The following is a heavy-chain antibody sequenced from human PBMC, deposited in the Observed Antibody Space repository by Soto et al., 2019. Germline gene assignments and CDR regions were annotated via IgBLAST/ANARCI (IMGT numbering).Heavy chain of an antibody. CDR2: IYYSGST. J-gene: IGHJ6*02. V-gene: IGHV4-31*03. Sequence: SETLSLTCTFSGGSISSGGYYWSWVRQHPGKGLEWIGYIYYSGSTYYNPSLKSRVTISVDTSKNQFSLKLSSVTAADTAVYYCARTVTGLGMDVWGQGTTVTVSS. CDR1: GGSISSGGYY. CDR3: ARTVTGLGMDV. D-gene: IGHD4-4*01.